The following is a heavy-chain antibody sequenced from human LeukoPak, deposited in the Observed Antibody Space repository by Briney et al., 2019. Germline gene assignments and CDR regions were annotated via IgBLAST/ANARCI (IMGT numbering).Heavy chain of an antibody. CDR1: GYTFTSNG. CDR2: ISAYNGNT. V-gene: IGHV1-18*01. J-gene: IGHJ6*03. Sequence: GASVKVSCKASGYTFTSNGISWVRQAPGQGLEWMGWISAYNGNTNYAQKLQGRVTMTTDTSTSTAYMELRSLRSDDTAVYHCARIGITMVRGVYYYYYYMDVWGKGTTVTVSS. D-gene: IGHD3-10*01. CDR3: ARIGITMVRGVYYYYYYMDV.